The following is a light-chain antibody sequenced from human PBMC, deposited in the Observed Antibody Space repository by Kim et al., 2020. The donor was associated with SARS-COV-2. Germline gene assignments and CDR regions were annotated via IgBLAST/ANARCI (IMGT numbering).Light chain of an antibody. Sequence: PGQTASISCSGDKLGHKYACWYQQKPGQSAVLIIYQDTKRPSGIPERFSGSNSGNTATLTISGTQAMDEADYYCQAWDSNTAHYVFGPGTKVTVL. J-gene: IGLJ1*01. CDR3: QAWDSNTAHYV. CDR2: QDT. CDR1: KLGHKY. V-gene: IGLV3-1*01.